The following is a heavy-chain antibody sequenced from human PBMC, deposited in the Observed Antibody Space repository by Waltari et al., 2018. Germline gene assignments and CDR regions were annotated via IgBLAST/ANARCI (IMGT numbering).Heavy chain of an antibody. CDR2: INPNSGGT. CDR3: ARGVALFGPNGGFDY. V-gene: IGHV1-2*02. D-gene: IGHD3-3*01. J-gene: IGHJ4*02. Sequence: QVQLVQSGAEVKKPGASVKVSCKASGYTFTGYYMHWVRQAPGQGLEWMGWINPNSGGTNYAQKFQGRVTMTRDTSISTAYMELSRLRSDDTAVYYCARGVALFGPNGGFDYWGQGTLVTVSS. CDR1: GYTFTGYY.